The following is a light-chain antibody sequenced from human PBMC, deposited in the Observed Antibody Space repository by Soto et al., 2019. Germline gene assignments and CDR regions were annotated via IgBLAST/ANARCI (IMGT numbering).Light chain of an antibody. CDR1: SSDVGGYHY. CDR3: CSYAGSYTLV. J-gene: IGLJ2*01. V-gene: IGLV2-11*01. CDR2: DVN. Sequence: QSALTQPCSVSGSPGQSVNLSCTGTSSDVGGYHYVSWYQHHPGKAPKIIIYDVNKRPSGVPDRFSGSKSGNTASLTISGLQTEDEADYYCCSYAGSYTLVFGGGTK.